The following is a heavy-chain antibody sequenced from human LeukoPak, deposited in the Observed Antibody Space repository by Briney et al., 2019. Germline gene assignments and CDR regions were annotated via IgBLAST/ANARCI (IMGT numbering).Heavy chain of an antibody. D-gene: IGHD5-18*01. Sequence: PSETLSLTCAVSGYSISSGYYWGWIRQPPGKGLEGIGSIYHSGSTYYNPSLKSRVTISVDTSKNQFSLKLSSVTAADTAVYYCARYSYGYYFDYWGQGTLVTVSS. CDR2: IYHSGST. V-gene: IGHV4-38-2*01. CDR1: GYSISSGYY. J-gene: IGHJ4*02. CDR3: ARYSYGYYFDY.